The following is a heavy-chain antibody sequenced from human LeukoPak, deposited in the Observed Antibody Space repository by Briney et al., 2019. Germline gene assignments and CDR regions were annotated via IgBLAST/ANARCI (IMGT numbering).Heavy chain of an antibody. V-gene: IGHV4-34*01. CDR3: AGGLAVAADAFDI. CDR1: GDSFSYFY. Sequence: PSETLSLTCTVSGDSFSYFYWSWIRQPPGKGLEWIGEINHGGSTNYTPSLKSRVTISVDTSKNQFSLKLSSVTAADTAVYYCAGGLAVAADAFDIWGQGTMVTVSS. J-gene: IGHJ3*02. D-gene: IGHD6-19*01. CDR2: INHGGST.